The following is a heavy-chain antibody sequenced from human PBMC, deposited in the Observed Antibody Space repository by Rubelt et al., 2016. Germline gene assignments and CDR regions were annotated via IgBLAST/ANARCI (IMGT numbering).Heavy chain of an antibody. V-gene: IGHV4-34*01. Sequence: QVQLQQWGAGLLKPSETLSLTCAVYGGSFSGYYWSWIRQPPGKGPEWIGEINHSGSTNYNPSLKSRGTISVDPSKNQFSPKLSSVTAADTAVYYCARFRCGGSCRPPNFYYYYGMDVWGQGTTVTVSS. CDR3: ARFRCGGSCRPPNFYYYYGMDV. CDR1: GGSFSGYY. J-gene: IGHJ6*02. CDR2: INHSGST. D-gene: IGHD2-15*01.